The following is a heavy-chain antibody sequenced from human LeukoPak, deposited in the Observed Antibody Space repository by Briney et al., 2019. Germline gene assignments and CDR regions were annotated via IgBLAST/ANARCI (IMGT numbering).Heavy chain of an antibody. CDR3: ARLLAADYYDSSGYPDY. CDR1: GYSFTSYC. CDR2: IYPGDSDT. J-gene: IGHJ4*02. D-gene: IGHD3-22*01. V-gene: IGHV5-51*01. Sequence: GESLKISCKGSGYSFTSYCIGWVRQMPGKGLEWMGIIYPGDSDTRYSPSFQGQVTISADKSISTAYLQWSSLKASDTAMYYCARLLAADYYDSSGYPDYWGQGTLVTVSS.